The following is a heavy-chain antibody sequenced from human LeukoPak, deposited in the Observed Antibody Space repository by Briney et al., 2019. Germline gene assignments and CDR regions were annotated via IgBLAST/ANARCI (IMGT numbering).Heavy chain of an antibody. J-gene: IGHJ4*02. CDR1: GYTFTGYY. Sequence: ASVKVSFKASGYTFTGYYMHWVRQAPGQALEWVGWINPNSGCTNYAQKFQGRVTMTSVTSISTAHMELSRVRSDDTAVYYCARDAVADDYWGQGTLVTVSS. CDR3: ARDAVADDY. V-gene: IGHV1-2*02. CDR2: INPNSGCT. D-gene: IGHD6-19*01.